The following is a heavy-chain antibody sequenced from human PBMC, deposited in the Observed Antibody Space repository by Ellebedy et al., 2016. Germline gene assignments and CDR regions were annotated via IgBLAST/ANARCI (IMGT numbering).Heavy chain of an antibody. V-gene: IGHV4-31*03. CDR2: IYYSGST. J-gene: IGHJ4*02. D-gene: IGHD3-9*01. CDR1: GGSISSGGYY. Sequence: SETLSLTXTVSGGSISSGGYYWSWIRQHPGKGLEWIGYIYYSGSTYYNPSLKSRVTISVDTSKNQFSLKLSSVTAADTAVYYCARDSLVTGLSLDYWGQGTLVTVSS. CDR3: ARDSLVTGLSLDY.